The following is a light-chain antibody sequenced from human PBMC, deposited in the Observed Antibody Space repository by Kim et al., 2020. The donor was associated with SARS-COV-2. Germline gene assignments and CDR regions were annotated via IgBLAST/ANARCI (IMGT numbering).Light chain of an antibody. CDR2: YDS. CDR1: NIGIKS. J-gene: IGLJ3*02. V-gene: IGLV3-21*04. CDR3: QVWDSSSDHPV. Sequence: APGKTARLTWGGNNIGIKSVHWYQPKPGQAPVLVIYYDSDRPSGIPERFSGSNSGNTATLTISRVEAGDEADYYCQVWDSSSDHPVFGGGTQLTVL.